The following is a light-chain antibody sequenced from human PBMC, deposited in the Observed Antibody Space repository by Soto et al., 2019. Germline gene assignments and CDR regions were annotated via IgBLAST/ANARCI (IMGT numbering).Light chain of an antibody. CDR2: DAS. Sequence: EIVLTQSPGTLSLSPGERANLSCRVSQSVSGNSLAWYQQKPGQPPRLVIYDASTRATGIPDRFSGSGSGTDFTLTISRLEPEDFAVYHCQQYDTSPRTFGQGTNVEIK. CDR3: QQYDTSPRT. CDR1: QSVSGNS. V-gene: IGKV3-20*01. J-gene: IGKJ1*01.